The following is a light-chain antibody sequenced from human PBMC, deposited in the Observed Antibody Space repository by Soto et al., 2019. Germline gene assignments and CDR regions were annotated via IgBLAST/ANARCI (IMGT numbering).Light chain of an antibody. Sequence: EIVMTQSPATLSVSPGERATLSCRASQSVSSGLAWYQQKPGQAPRLLIYVASTRATGISARFSGSGSGTEFILTLSSLQSEDFAVYYCQQYSRWPRTFGLGTKVEMK. J-gene: IGKJ1*01. CDR3: QQYSRWPRT. CDR1: QSVSSG. CDR2: VAS. V-gene: IGKV3-15*01.